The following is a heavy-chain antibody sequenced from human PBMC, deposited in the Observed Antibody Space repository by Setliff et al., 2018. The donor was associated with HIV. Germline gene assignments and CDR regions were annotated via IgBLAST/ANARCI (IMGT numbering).Heavy chain of an antibody. CDR1: GGSLSDSY. Sequence: ETLSLTCAVYGGSLSDSYYNWFRQPPGKGLEWIGEISHSGRTSYNSSLKSRVTMSVDASKNHISLTLTSLTAADTAVYYCARDQRLPGVQPPYWYFDLWGRGTLVTV. CDR2: ISHSGRT. CDR3: ARDQRLPGVQPPYWYFDL. V-gene: IGHV4-34*01. J-gene: IGHJ2*01. D-gene: IGHD6-25*01.